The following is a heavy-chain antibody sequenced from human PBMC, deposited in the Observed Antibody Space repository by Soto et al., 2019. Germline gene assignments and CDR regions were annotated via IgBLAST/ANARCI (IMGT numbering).Heavy chain of an antibody. CDR1: GYSFTSYW. V-gene: IGHV5-51*01. D-gene: IGHD2-2*01. Sequence: GESLKISCKGSGYSFTSYWIGWVRQMPGKGLEWMGIIYPGDSDTRYSPSFQGQVTISADKSISTAYLQWSSLKASDTAMYYCARVQDIVVVPAALYYYYGMDVWGQGTTVTVSS. CDR3: ARVQDIVVVPAALYYYYGMDV. J-gene: IGHJ6*02. CDR2: IYPGDSDT.